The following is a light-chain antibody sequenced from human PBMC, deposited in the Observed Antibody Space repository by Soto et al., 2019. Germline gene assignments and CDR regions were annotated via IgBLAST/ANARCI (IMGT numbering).Light chain of an antibody. Sequence: QSALTQPASVSGSPGQSITISCTGTSSDGGGYNYVSWYQQHPGKAPKLMIYDVSNRPSGVSTRFSGYKSGNTASLTISGLQAEDEADYYGSSYTSSTYGFGTGTKVTVL. V-gene: IGLV2-14*01. CDR2: DVS. J-gene: IGLJ1*01. CDR1: SSDGGGYNY. CDR3: SSYTSSTYG.